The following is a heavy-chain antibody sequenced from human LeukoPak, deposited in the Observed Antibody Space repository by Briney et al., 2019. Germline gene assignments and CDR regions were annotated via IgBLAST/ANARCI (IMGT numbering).Heavy chain of an antibody. J-gene: IGHJ4*02. CDR1: GFTFSSHI. V-gene: IGHV3-7*01. CDR3: AREGEAFDY. D-gene: IGHD3-16*01. CDR2: MRQGGSEK. Sequence: GGSLRLSCVASGFTFSSHIISWIRQAPGKGLEWVANMRQGGSEKFYADSVKGRFTISRDNAKNSQYLQMNSLRVDDTAVYYCAREGEAFDYWGQGTLVTVSS.